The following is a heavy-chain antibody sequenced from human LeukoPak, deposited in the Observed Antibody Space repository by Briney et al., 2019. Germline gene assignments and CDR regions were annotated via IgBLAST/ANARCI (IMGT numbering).Heavy chain of an antibody. CDR2: INPGGGST. D-gene: IGHD4-23*01. CDR1: GYSFTSYY. J-gene: IGHJ5*02. V-gene: IGHV1-46*01. Sequence: ASVKVSCKASGYSFTSYYIHWVRQAPGQGLESMGIINPGGGSTSYAQKFQDRVIMTRDTSTSTVYMELNSLRSEDTAVYYCAKDLRWDHPGLDPWGQGTLVIVSS. CDR3: AKDLRWDHPGLDP.